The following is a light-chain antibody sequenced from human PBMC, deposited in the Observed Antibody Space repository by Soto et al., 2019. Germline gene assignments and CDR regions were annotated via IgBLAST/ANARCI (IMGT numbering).Light chain of an antibody. Sequence: QSVLTQPASVSGAPGQSSSVSCTCTSSGVGTYNYVSWYQLHPGNAPKLMVYEVSTQPSGVSNRFSGSKSSNTASLTISGLQAEDEADYHFSSYTSSSTYVVVTGTKLT. CDR3: SSYTSSSTYV. CDR1: SSGVGTYNY. V-gene: IGLV2-14*01. CDR2: EVS. J-gene: IGLJ1*01.